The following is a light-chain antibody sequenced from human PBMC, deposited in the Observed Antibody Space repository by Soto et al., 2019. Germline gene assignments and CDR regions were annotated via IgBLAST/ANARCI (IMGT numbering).Light chain of an antibody. Sequence: EIVMTQSPATLSVSPGERDTQSCRASQSVSSNLAWYQQKPGQAPRLLIYGASTRSTGIPARFGGSGSGTEFTLTISSLQSEDFAVYYCQQYNNWPRTFGQGTKVDIK. CDR2: GAS. CDR1: QSVSSN. CDR3: QQYNNWPRT. V-gene: IGKV3-15*01. J-gene: IGKJ1*01.